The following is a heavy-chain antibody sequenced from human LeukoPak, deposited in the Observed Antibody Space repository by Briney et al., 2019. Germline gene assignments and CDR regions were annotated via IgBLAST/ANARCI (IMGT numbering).Heavy chain of an antibody. Sequence: GASVRLSCEASAYTFTRYCMPWVRQAPGKGLEWVGYINADGSEKKYVDSGRRRFRISRDITQNRLDLQMNSLRAEDTAVYYCARGGYTSSWYISRDYWGQGTLVTVSS. D-gene: IGHD6-13*01. J-gene: IGHJ4*02. CDR2: INADGSEK. CDR3: ARGGYTSSWYISRDY. CDR1: AYTFTRYC. V-gene: IGHV3-7*01.